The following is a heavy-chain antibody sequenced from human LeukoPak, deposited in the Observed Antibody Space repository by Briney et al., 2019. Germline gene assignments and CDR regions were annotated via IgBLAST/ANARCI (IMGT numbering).Heavy chain of an antibody. J-gene: IGHJ4*02. Sequence: GRSLRLSCAASGLTSSDYYMSWTRQAPGKGLEWISHISSSSSFTHYADSVEGRFTISRDNAKNSLYLQMNSLRAEDTALYYCARDLFSGYDPRTFDLWGQGTLVTVSS. CDR3: ARDLFSGYDPRTFDL. CDR1: GLTSSDYY. D-gene: IGHD5-12*01. V-gene: IGHV3-11*06. CDR2: ISSSSSFT.